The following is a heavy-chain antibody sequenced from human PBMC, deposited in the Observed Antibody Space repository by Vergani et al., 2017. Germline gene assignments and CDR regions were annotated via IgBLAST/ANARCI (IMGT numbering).Heavy chain of an antibody. CDR3: ARSGGGYYFDY. Sequence: QVQLQESGPGLVKPSQTLSLTCTVSGGSISSGSYYWSWIRQPAGKGLEWIGRIYTSGSTNYNPSLKSRVTISVDTSKNQFSLKLSSVTAADTAEYYCARSGGGYYFDYWGQGTLVTVSS. V-gene: IGHV4-61*02. CDR2: IYTSGST. J-gene: IGHJ4*02. D-gene: IGHD3-16*01. CDR1: GGSISSGSYY.